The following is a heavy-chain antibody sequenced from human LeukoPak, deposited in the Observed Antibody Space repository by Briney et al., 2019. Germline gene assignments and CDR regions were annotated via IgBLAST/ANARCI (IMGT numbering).Heavy chain of an antibody. CDR1: GFTFSSYG. V-gene: IGHV3-33*01. J-gene: IGHJ6*04. CDR3: ARDGTYCSGGSCDYYGMDV. CDR2: IWYDGSNK. Sequence: GGSLRLSCAASGFTFSSYGMHWVRQAPGKGLEWVAVIWYDGSNKYYADSVKGRFTISRDNSKNTLYLQMNSLRAEDTAVYYCARDGTYCSGGSCDYYGMDVWGKGTTVTVSS. D-gene: IGHD2-15*01.